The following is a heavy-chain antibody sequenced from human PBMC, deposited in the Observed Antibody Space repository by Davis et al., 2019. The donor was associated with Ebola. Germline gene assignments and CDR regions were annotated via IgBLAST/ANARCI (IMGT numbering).Heavy chain of an antibody. CDR3: AKLTRFLDQSSWFDP. J-gene: IGHJ5*02. CDR2: IYYSGAT. D-gene: IGHD3-3*01. Sequence: MPSETLSLTCTVSGGSISSYYWSWIRQPPGKGLEWIGYIYYSGATTYNPSFRGRVIMSKDPSKNQFSLKVNSVTPADTAMYYCAKLTRFLDQSSWFDPWGQGTMVTVSS. CDR1: GGSISSYY. V-gene: IGHV4-59*03.